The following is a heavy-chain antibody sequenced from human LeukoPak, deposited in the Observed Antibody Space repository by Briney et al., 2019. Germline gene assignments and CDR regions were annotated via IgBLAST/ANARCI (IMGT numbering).Heavy chain of an antibody. CDR3: ARDYAEYVGYFVFDY. CDR2: SSGGGEST. V-gene: IGHV3-23*01. J-gene: IGHJ4*02. D-gene: IGHD4-17*01. Sequence: GGSLRLSCAASGFTFNNYAMLWLAPAPGKGRKGGSSSSGGGESTYDADSTKGRFTIARDNSQNTLYLHMNSLRAEDTAVYYCARDYAEYVGYFVFDYWGQRTLVTVSS. CDR1: GFTFNNYA.